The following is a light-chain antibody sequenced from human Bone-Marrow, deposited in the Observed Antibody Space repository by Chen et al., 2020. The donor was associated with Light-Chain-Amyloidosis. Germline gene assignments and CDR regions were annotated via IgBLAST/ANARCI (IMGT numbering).Light chain of an antibody. J-gene: IGKJ4*01. CDR2: GSS. Sequence: EIVLTQSPGTLSLSPGEGANLSCRASRTISSNYLTWYQQKFGQAPRLLIYGSSSRATGIPDRFTGSGSGTDFTLTINRLEPEDFAMYYCQQYGTSPLTFGGGTKVEIK. CDR3: QQYGTSPLT. CDR1: RTISSNY. V-gene: IGKV3-20*01.